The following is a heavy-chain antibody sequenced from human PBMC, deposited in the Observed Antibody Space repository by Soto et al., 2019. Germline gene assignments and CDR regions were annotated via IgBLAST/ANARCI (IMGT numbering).Heavy chain of an antibody. Sequence: PWGSLRLSCSASGFTFSSYAMTWVRQAPGKGPKWVSTISVSGGSTDYADSVKGRFTISRDNSKNTLYLHMNSLRAADTAVYYCAKDGRYRAWSEHWGQGTLVTVSA. J-gene: IGHJ5*02. D-gene: IGHD2-2*01. V-gene: IGHV3-23*01. CDR3: AKDGRYRAWSEH. CDR2: ISVSGGST. CDR1: GFTFSSYA.